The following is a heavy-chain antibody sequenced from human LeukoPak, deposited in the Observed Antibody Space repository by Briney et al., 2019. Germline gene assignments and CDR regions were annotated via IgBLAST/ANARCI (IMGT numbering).Heavy chain of an antibody. V-gene: IGHV3-30*04. D-gene: IGHD2-2*01. CDR3: ARDGGGDIVVVPAAMPDY. CDR1: GFTFSSYA. Sequence: PGRSLRLSCAASGFTFSSYAMHWVRQAPGMGLEWVAVISYDGSNKYYADSVKGRFTISRDNSKNTLYLQMNSLRAEDTAVYYCARDGGGDIVVVPAAMPDYRGQGTLVTVSS. CDR2: ISYDGSNK. J-gene: IGHJ4*02.